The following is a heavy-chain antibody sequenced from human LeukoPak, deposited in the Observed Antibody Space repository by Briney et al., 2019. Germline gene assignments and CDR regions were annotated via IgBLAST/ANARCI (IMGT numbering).Heavy chain of an antibody. CDR1: GFTFSSYG. J-gene: IGHJ3*02. Sequence: GGSLRLSCAASGFTFSSYGMHWVRQAPGKGLEWVAVISYDGSNKYYADSVKGRFTISRDNFKNTLYLQMNSLRAEDTAVYYCAKGVVVAATFPLLDAFDIWGQGTMVTVSS. CDR2: ISYDGSNK. CDR3: AKGVVVAATFPLLDAFDI. V-gene: IGHV3-30*18. D-gene: IGHD2-15*01.